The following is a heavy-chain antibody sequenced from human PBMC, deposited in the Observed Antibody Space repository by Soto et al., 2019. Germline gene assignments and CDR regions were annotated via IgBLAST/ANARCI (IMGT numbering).Heavy chain of an antibody. Sequence: HPGGSLRLSCAASGFSFSSYEMNWVRQAPGKGLEWVSYISRSGSTIYHADSVKGRFTISRDNAKNSLYLQMNSLRAEDTAVYYCARSYCGGDCYFDYWGQGTLVTVSS. J-gene: IGHJ4*02. CDR3: ARSYCGGDCYFDY. V-gene: IGHV3-48*03. CDR2: ISRSGSTI. D-gene: IGHD2-21*02. CDR1: GFSFSSYE.